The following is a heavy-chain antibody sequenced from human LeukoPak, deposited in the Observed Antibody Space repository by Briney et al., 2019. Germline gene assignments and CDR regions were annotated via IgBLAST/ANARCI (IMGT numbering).Heavy chain of an antibody. D-gene: IGHD4-17*01. CDR1: GFTLSDYA. Sequence: GGSLRLSCAASGFTLSDYAMHWVRQAPGKGLEWVAVTWDDGTSKNYADSVKGRFTISRDTSKKTIYLQMNSLRAEDTAVYYCARDRPYGDYVGGFDSWGQGTLVTVSA. CDR2: TWDDGTSK. J-gene: IGHJ4*02. CDR3: ARDRPYGDYVGGFDS. V-gene: IGHV3-33*01.